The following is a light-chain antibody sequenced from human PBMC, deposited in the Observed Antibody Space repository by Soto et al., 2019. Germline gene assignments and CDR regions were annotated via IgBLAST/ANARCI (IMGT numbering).Light chain of an antibody. Sequence: ENVFTQAPGTPSLSPGERATVSCRSRQSVSSSYLAWYQQKPGQAPRLLIYGASSRATGIPDRFSGSGSGTDFTLTISRLEPEDFAVYYCQQRGNWPRITFGQGTRLEIK. V-gene: IGKV3D-20*02. CDR1: QSVSSSY. J-gene: IGKJ5*01. CDR3: QQRGNWPRIT. CDR2: GAS.